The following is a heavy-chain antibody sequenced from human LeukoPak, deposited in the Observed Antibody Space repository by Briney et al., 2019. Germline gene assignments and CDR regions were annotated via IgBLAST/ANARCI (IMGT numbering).Heavy chain of an antibody. CDR1: GFTFSSYG. D-gene: IGHD3-22*01. V-gene: IGHV3-23*01. Sequence: QPGGSLRLSCAASGFTFSSYGMSWVRQAPGKGLEWVSAISGSGGSTYYADSVKGRFTISRDNSKNTLYLQMNSLRAEDTAVYYCAKDLYYDSSGYYNWGQGTLVTVSS. CDR2: ISGSGGST. CDR3: AKDLYYDSSGYYN. J-gene: IGHJ4*02.